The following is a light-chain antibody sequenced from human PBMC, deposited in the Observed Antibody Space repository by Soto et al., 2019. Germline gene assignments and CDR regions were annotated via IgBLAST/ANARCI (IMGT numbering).Light chain of an antibody. J-gene: IGKJ3*01. CDR1: QSVSTNY. CDR2: GAS. Sequence: EIVLTQSPGTLSLSPGDRATLSCRASQSVSTNYLAWYQQSLGQAPRLLIYGASSRATGIPDRFSGNGSGTDFTLTISRLEPGDFAVYYCHQYGSTPFTFGPGTKVDIK. CDR3: HQYGSTPFT. V-gene: IGKV3-20*01.